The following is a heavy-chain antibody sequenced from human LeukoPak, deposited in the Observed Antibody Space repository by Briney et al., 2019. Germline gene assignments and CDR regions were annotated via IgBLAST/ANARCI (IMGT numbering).Heavy chain of an antibody. CDR1: GGSISSSSYY. V-gene: IGHV4-39*01. D-gene: IGHD5-18*01. J-gene: IGHJ4*02. Sequence: PSETLSLTCTVSGGSISSSSYYWGWIRQPPGKGLEWIGSIYYSGSTYCNPSLKSRVTISVDTSKNQFSLKLSSVTAADTAVYYCARLAGLRKHPTPIQLWYRQQTFDYWGQGTLVTVSS. CDR3: ARLAGLRKHPTPIQLWYRQQTFDY. CDR2: IYYSGST.